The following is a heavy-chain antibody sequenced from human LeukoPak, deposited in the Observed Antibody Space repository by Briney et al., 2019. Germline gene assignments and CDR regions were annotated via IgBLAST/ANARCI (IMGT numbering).Heavy chain of an antibody. CDR1: GFTFSRYW. Sequence: GGSLRLSCAASGFTFSRYWMSWVRQAPGKGLEWVANIKEDGSDKYYVDSVKGRFTISRDNSKNSLYLQMNSLRAEDTAVYYCARVITVYNDYEEVAEYFQHWGQGTLVIVSS. CDR2: IKEDGSDK. J-gene: IGHJ1*01. D-gene: IGHD4-17*01. V-gene: IGHV3-7*01. CDR3: ARVITVYNDYEEVAEYFQH.